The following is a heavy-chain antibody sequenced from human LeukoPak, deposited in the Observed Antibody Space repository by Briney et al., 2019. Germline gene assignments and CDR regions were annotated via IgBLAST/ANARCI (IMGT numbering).Heavy chain of an antibody. D-gene: IGHD2-2*01. Sequence: GASVKVSCKASGYTFTSYGISWVRQAPGQGLEWMGWISAYNGNTNYAQKLQGRVTMTTDTSTSTAYMELRSLRSDDTAVYYCARKHCSSTSCFYNWFDPWGQGTLVTVSS. CDR1: GYTFTSYG. J-gene: IGHJ5*02. CDR3: ARKHCSSTSCFYNWFDP. V-gene: IGHV1-18*01. CDR2: ISAYNGNT.